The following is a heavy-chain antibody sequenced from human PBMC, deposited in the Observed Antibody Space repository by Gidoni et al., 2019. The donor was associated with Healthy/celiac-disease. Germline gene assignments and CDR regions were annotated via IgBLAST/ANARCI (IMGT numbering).Heavy chain of an antibody. J-gene: IGHJ4*02. CDR2: INPNSGGT. V-gene: IGHV1-2*04. Sequence: QVQLLQSGAELQKPGASVKVSCKASGDTFTGYYMHWVRQAPGQGLEWMGWINPNSGGTNYAQKFQGWVTMTRDTSISTAYMELSRLRSDDTAVYYCARGPGYSYGYYFDYWGQGTLVTVSS. CDR3: ARGPGYSYGYYFDY. D-gene: IGHD5-18*01. CDR1: GDTFTGYY.